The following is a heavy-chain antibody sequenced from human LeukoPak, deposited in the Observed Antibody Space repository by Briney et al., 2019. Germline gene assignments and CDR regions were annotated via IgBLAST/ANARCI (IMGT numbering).Heavy chain of an antibody. J-gene: IGHJ4*02. CDR3: ARDVGVGAGRSGYYV. CDR1: GYIFSDYF. V-gene: IGHV1-18*04. D-gene: IGHD3-3*01. CDR2: ISAYNGNT. Sequence: ASVKVSCKASGYIFSDYFLHWVRQAPGQGLEWMGWISAYNGNTNYAQKLQGRVTMTTDTSTSTAYMELRSLRSDDTAVYYCARDVGVGAGRSGYYVWGQGTLVTVSS.